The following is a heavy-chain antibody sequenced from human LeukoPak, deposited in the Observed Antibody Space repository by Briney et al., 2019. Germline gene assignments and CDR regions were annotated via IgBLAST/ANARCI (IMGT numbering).Heavy chain of an antibody. V-gene: IGHV4-4*07. CDR3: ARERREYSSPGPFDY. CDR1: GGSISSYY. J-gene: IGHJ4*02. Sequence: KPSGTLSLTCTVSGGSISSYYWSWIRQPAGKGLEWIGRIYTSGSTNYNPSVKSRVTISVDKSKNQFSLKLSSVTAADTAVYYCARERREYSSPGPFDYWGQGTLVTVSS. CDR2: IYTSGST. D-gene: IGHD6-6*01.